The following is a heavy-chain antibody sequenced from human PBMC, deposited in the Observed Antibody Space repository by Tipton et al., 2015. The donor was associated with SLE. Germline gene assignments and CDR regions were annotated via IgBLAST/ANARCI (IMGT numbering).Heavy chain of an antibody. D-gene: IGHD3-22*01. J-gene: IGHJ6*02. Sequence: LRLSCTVSGGSVSSGSYYWSWIRQPPGKGLEWIGYIYYSGSTNYNPSLKSRVTISVDTSKNQFSLKLSSVTAADTAVYYCARDRNYYDSWYYYGMDVWGQGTTVTVSS. CDR2: IYYSGST. CDR1: GGSVSSGSYY. CDR3: ARDRNYYDSWYYYGMDV. V-gene: IGHV4-61*01.